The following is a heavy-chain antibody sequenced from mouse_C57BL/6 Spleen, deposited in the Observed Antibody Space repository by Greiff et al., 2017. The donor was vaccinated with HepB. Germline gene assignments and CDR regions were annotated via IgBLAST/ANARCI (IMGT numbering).Heavy chain of an antibody. V-gene: IGHV1-9*01. CDR2: ILPGSGST. D-gene: IGHD2-3*01. J-gene: IGHJ4*01. CDR1: GYTFTGYW. Sequence: QVQLQQSGAELMKPGASVKLSCKATGYTFTGYWIEWVKQRPGHGLEWIGEILPGSGSTNYNEKFKGKATFTADTSSNTAYMQLSSLTTEDSAIYYCARYGDRTYDGYRYAMDYWGQGTSVTVSS. CDR3: ARYGDRTYDGYRYAMDY.